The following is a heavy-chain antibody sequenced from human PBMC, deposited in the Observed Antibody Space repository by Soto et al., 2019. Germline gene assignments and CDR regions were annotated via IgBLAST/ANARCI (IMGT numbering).Heavy chain of an antibody. CDR2: IYYSGST. Sequence: SETLSLTCTVSGGSISSYYWSWIRQPPGKGLEWIGYIYYSGSTNYNPSLKSRVTISVDTSKNQFSLKLSSVTAADTAVYYCARVEMATRNAFDIWGQGTMVTVS. J-gene: IGHJ3*02. CDR1: GGSISSYY. D-gene: IGHD5-12*01. V-gene: IGHV4-59*01. CDR3: ARVEMATRNAFDI.